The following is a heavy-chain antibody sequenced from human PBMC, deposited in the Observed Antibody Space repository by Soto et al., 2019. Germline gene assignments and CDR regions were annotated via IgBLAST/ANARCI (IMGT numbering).Heavy chain of an antibody. CDR1: RFTFSRYE. V-gene: IGHV3-21*05. CDR3: ARDRVEAYYYYGMDV. Sequence: PGGSLGLSCAASRFTFSRYEMNCVRQAPGKGLEWVSYISSSSSYTNYADSVKGRFTISRDNAKNSLYLQMNSLRAEDTAVYYCARDRVEAYYYYGMDVWGQGTTVTASS. J-gene: IGHJ6*02. CDR2: ISSSSSYT. D-gene: IGHD2-15*01.